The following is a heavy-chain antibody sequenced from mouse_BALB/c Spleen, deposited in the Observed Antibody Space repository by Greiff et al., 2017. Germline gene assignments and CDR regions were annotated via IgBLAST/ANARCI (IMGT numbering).Heavy chain of an antibody. CDR1: GFTFSSYT. J-gene: IGHJ3*01. D-gene: IGHD2-4*01. CDR2: ISSGGSYT. V-gene: IGHV5-6-4*01. Sequence: VKLMESGGGLVKPGGSLKLACAASGFTFSSYTMSWVRQTPEKRLEWVATISSGGSYTYYPDSVKGRFTISRDNAKNTLYLQMSSLKSEDTAMYYCTREGLRRQAWFAYWGQGTLVAVTA. CDR3: TREGLRRQAWFAY.